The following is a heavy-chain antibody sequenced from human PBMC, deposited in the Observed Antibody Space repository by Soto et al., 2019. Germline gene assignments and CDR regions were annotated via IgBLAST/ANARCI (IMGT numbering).Heavy chain of an antibody. V-gene: IGHV3-30-3*01. CDR1: GFTFSSYV. CDR3: ARGLSIAVALDY. J-gene: IGHJ4*02. D-gene: IGHD6-19*01. CDR2: ISYDGSNK. Sequence: GGSLRLSCAASGFTFSSYVMHWVRQAPGKGLEWVAVISYDGSNKYYADSVKGRFTISRDNSKNTLYLQMNSLRAEDTAVYYCARGLSIAVALDYWGQGTLVTVS.